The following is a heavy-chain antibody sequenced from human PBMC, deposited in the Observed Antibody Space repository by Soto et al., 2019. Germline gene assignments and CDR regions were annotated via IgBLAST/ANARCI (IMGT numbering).Heavy chain of an antibody. Sequence: GGSLRLSCAASGFTFSSYSMNWVRQAPGKGLEWVSYISSSSSTIYYADSVKGRFTISRDNAKNSLYLQMNSLRAEDTAVYYCASSGYDSRFPFDYWGQGTLVTVSS. V-gene: IGHV3-48*01. CDR1: GFTFSSYS. D-gene: IGHD5-12*01. CDR2: ISSSSSTI. J-gene: IGHJ4*02. CDR3: ASSGYDSRFPFDY.